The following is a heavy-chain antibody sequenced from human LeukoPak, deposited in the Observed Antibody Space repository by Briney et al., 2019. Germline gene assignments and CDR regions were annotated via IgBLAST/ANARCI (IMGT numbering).Heavy chain of an antibody. J-gene: IGHJ4*02. CDR2: ISGSGDST. CDR3: AKRSVVPAATHFDY. Sequence: PGGSLRLSCAASGFTFSSYAMSWVRQAPGKGLGWVSAISGSGDSTYYADSVKGRFTFSRDNSKNTLYLQMNSLRAEDTAVYYCAKRSVVPAATHFDYWGQGTLVTVSS. D-gene: IGHD2-2*01. V-gene: IGHV3-23*01. CDR1: GFTFSSYA.